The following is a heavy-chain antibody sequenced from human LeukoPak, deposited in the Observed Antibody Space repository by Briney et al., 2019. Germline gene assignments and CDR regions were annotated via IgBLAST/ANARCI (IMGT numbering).Heavy chain of an antibody. Sequence: ASVKVSCKASGYTFTSYGISWVRQAPGQGLEWMGWMNPNSGNTGYAQKFQGRVTITRDTSISTAYMELSSLRSEDTAVYYCATHRGSKGDSWGQGTLATVSS. CDR3: ATHRGSKGDS. CDR1: GYTFTSYG. D-gene: IGHD1-26*01. CDR2: MNPNSGNT. V-gene: IGHV1-8*03. J-gene: IGHJ4*02.